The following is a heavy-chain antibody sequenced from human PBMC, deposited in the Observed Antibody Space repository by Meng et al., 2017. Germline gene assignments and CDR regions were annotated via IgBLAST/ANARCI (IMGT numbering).Heavy chain of an antibody. CDR2: ISSSGSTI. D-gene: IGHD3-22*01. V-gene: IGHV3-11*04. Sequence: GESLKISCAASGFTFSDYYMSWIRQAPGKGLEWVSYISSSGSTIYYADSVKGRFTISRDNAKNSLYLQMNSLRAEYTAVYYCARDRARYYYDGSRGGGYYYHYGMDVWGQGTTVTVSS. CDR1: GFTFSDYY. CDR3: ARDRARYYYDGSRGGGYYYHYGMDV. J-gene: IGHJ6*02.